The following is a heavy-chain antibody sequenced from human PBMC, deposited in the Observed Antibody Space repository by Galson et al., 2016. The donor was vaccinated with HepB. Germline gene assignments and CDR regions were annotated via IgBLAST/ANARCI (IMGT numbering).Heavy chain of an antibody. Sequence: CAISGDSVSSNSAAWNWIRQSPSRGLEWLGRIYYRSNWHYDYAVSVKSRVTITADGSTSTVFMELSSLRSEDTAVYYCARVAHTRYGDYFDDWGQGTLVTVSS. D-gene: IGHD4-17*01. CDR3: ARVAHTRYGDYFDD. V-gene: IGHV6-1*01. CDR2: IYYRSNWHY. J-gene: IGHJ4*02. CDR1: GDSVSSNSAA.